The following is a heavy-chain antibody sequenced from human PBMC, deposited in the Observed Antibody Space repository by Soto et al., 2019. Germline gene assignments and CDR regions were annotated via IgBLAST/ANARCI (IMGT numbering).Heavy chain of an antibody. Sequence: GGSLRLSCAASGFTFSSYGMHWVRQAPGKGLEWVAVIWYDGSNKYYADSVKGRFTISRDNSKNTLYPQMNSLKSEDTAVYYCSHGYYQYFNSWGQGTLVTVSS. CDR2: IWYDGSNK. CDR3: SHGYYQYFNS. D-gene: IGHD5-18*01. V-gene: IGHV3-33*01. J-gene: IGHJ4*02. CDR1: GFTFSSYG.